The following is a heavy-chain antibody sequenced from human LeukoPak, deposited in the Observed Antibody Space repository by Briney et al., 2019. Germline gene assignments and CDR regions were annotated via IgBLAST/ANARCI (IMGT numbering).Heavy chain of an antibody. V-gene: IGHV4-59*10. CDR2: IYTSGST. J-gene: IGHJ5*02. D-gene: IGHD3-10*01. CDR1: GGSFSGYY. CDR3: ARNRYYYGSGNYGVPNWFDP. Sequence: SETLSLTCAVYGGSFSGYYWSWIRQPAGKGLEWIGRIYTSGSTNYNPSLKSRVTISVDTSKNQFSLKLRSVTAADTAVYSCARNRYYYGSGNYGVPNWFDPWGQGTLVTVSS.